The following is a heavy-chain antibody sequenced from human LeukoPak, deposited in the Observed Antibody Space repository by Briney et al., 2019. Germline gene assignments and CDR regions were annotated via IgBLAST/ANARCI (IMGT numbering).Heavy chain of an antibody. CDR3: ASSSPPYYDSSYAFDI. CDR1: GGSISSYY. CDR2: IYTSGST. D-gene: IGHD3-22*01. V-gene: IGHV4-4*09. Sequence: PSETLSLTCTISGGSISSYYWSWIRQPPGKGLEWIGYIYTSGSTNYNPSLKSRVTISVDTSKNQFSLKLSSVTAADTAVYYCASSSPPYYDSSYAFDIWGQGTMVTVSS. J-gene: IGHJ3*02.